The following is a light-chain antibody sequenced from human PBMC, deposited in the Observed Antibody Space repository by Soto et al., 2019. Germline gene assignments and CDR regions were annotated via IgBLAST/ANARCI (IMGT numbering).Light chain of an antibody. J-gene: IGKJ1*01. CDR1: QSISSW. CDR3: QKYDSSPLT. CDR2: KAS. Sequence: DIPMTQSPSTLSASVGDRVTITCRASQSISSWLAWYQQKPGKAPKLLIYKASSLESGVPSRFSGSGSGPEFTLTISSLQPDDFAPYYCQKYDSSPLTFGQGTKVEIK. V-gene: IGKV1-5*03.